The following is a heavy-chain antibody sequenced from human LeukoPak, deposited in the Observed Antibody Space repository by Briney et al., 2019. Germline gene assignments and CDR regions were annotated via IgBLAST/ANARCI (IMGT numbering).Heavy chain of an antibody. J-gene: IGHJ3*02. CDR1: GYTFTSYY. V-gene: IGHV1-46*01. CDR2: INPSGGST. D-gene: IGHD5-18*01. CDR3: ASPPRDTAMVTGAFDI. Sequence: ASVKVSCKASGYTFTSYYMHWVRQAPGQGLEWMGIINPSGGSTSYAQKFQGRVTMTRDTSTSTVYMELSSLRSEDTAVYYCASPPRDTAMVTGAFDIWGQGTMVTVSS.